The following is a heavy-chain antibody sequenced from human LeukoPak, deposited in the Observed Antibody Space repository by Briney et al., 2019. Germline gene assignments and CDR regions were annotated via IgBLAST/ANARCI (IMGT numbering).Heavy chain of an antibody. J-gene: IGHJ6*02. CDR1: GYTFTSYY. D-gene: IGHD4/OR15-4a*01. CDR3: ARVGGATDYYFYYGMDV. CDR2: INPSGGST. Sequence: ASVKVSCKASGYTFTSYYMHWVRQAPGQGLEWMGIINPSGGSTSYAEKFQGRVTMTRDTSTSTVYMELSSLRSEDTAVYYCARVGGATDYYFYYGMDVWGQGTTVTVFS. V-gene: IGHV1-46*01.